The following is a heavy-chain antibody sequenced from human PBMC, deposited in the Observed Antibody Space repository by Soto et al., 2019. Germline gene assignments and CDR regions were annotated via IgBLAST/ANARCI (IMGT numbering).Heavy chain of an antibody. V-gene: IGHV4-34*01. J-gene: IGHJ4*02. Sequence: SETLSLTCAVYGGSFSGYYWSWIRQPPGKGLEWIGEINHSGSTNYNPSLKSRVTISVDTSKNQFSLKLSSVTAADTAVYYCARNRYYYDSSGYSTFFDYWGQGTLVTVSS. CDR1: GGSFSGYY. CDR2: INHSGST. CDR3: ARNRYYYDSSGYSTFFDY. D-gene: IGHD3-22*01.